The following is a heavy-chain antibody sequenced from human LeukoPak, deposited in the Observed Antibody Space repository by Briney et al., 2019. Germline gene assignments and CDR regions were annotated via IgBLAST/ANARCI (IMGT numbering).Heavy chain of an antibody. Sequence: SETLSLTCAVYGGSFSGYYWSWIRQPPGKGLEWIGEINHSGSTNYNPSLKSRVTISVDTSKNQFSLKLSSVTAADTAVYYCARGPAARPPYYYYYYYMDVWGKGTTVTVSS. J-gene: IGHJ6*03. D-gene: IGHD6-6*01. CDR1: GGSFSGYY. CDR3: ARGPAARPPYYYYYYYMDV. V-gene: IGHV4-34*01. CDR2: INHSGST.